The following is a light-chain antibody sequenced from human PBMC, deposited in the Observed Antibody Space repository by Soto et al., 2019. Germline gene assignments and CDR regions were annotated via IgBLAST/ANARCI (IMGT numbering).Light chain of an antibody. CDR3: QVWDSSSDHYV. CDR1: NIGSKS. V-gene: IGLV3-21*04. CDR2: YDS. J-gene: IGLJ1*01. Sequence: SYELTQPPSVSVAPGKTARITCGGTNIGSKSVHWYQQKPGQAPVLVIYYDSDRPSGIPERFSGSNSGNTATLTISRAEAGDEADYYCQVWDSSSDHYVFGTGTKVTVL.